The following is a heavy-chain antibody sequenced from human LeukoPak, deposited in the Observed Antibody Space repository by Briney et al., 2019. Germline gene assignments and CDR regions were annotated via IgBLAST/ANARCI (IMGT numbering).Heavy chain of an antibody. V-gene: IGHV1-8*01. CDR3: ARGSGGVAVAGNGFLSYYYYMDV. CDR2: MNPNSGNT. J-gene: IGHJ6*03. D-gene: IGHD6-19*01. Sequence: ASVKVPCKASGYTFTSYDINWVRQATGQGLEWMGWMNPNSGNTGYAQKFQGRVTMTRNTSISTAYMELSSLRSEDTAVYYCARGSGGVAVAGNGFLSYYYYMDVWGKGTTVTVSS. CDR1: GYTFTSYD.